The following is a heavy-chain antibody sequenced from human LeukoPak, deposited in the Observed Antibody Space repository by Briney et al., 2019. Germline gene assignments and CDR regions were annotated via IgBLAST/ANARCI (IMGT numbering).Heavy chain of an antibody. V-gene: IGHV4-38-2*02. Sequence: PSETLSLTCTVSGYSINNGYFWGWIRQPPGKGLEWIGSIYDSGSTYYNPSLKSRVTISIDTSKNQFSLKLSSVTAADTAVYYCARDGGGSYARIDYWGQGTLVTVSS. CDR1: GYSINNGYF. CDR2: IYDSGST. CDR3: ARDGGGSYARIDY. D-gene: IGHD1-26*01. J-gene: IGHJ4*02.